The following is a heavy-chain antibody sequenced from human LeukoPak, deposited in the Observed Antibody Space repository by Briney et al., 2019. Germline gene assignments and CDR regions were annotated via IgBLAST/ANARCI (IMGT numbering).Heavy chain of an antibody. CDR3: VTSRPDSGSGL. D-gene: IGHD1-14*01. V-gene: IGHV4-39*01. Sequence: TSETLSLTCTVSGDSISSSNYYYYYWGWIRQPPGKGLEWIGSIYYSGSTYYNPSLRSRLTISVDTSKNQFSLNLNPVTAADTAVYYCVTSRPDSGSGLWGQGTLVTVSS. CDR1: GDSISSSNYYYYY. J-gene: IGHJ5*02. CDR2: IYYSGST.